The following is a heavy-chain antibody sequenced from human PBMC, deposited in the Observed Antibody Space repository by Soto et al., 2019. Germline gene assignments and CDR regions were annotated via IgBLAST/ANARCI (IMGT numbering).Heavy chain of an antibody. CDR3: ASYGSGSSFDY. J-gene: IGHJ4*02. D-gene: IGHD3-10*01. V-gene: IGHV4-34*01. CDR1: GGSFSGYY. CDR2: INHSGST. Sequence: QVQLQQWGAGLLKPSETLSLTCAVYGGSFSGYYWSWIRQPPGKGLEWIGEINHSGSTNYNPSLKRRVTISVDTSKNQFPLKRGSVTAADTAVYYGASYGSGSSFDYWGQGTLVTVSS.